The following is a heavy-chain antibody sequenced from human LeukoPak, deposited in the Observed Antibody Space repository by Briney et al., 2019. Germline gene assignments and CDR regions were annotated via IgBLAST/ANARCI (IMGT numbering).Heavy chain of an antibody. CDR3: ASGRPLGFDY. V-gene: IGHV4-59*12. CDR1: GFTFSSYY. CDR2: IYYSGTT. Sequence: GSLRLSCAASGFTFSSYYWTWIRQPPGKGLEWIGYIYYSGTTNYNPSLKSRVTISIDTSRNQFSLKLSSVTAADTAVYYCASGRPLGFDYWGQGTLVTVSS. J-gene: IGHJ4*02. D-gene: IGHD1-26*01.